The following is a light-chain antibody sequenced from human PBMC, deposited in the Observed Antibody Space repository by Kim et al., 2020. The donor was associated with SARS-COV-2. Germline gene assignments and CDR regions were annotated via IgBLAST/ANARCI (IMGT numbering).Light chain of an antibody. CDR2: SNN. V-gene: IGLV1-44*01. Sequence: GQRITISCTGSSTNIGSNTVVWYQQHPGKAPQILIYSNNQRPSGVPYRFSGGTYGTSAALATSWLQSEDEAADYCAAWDDSLNGVVFGGGTQLTVL. J-gene: IGLJ2*01. CDR1: STNIGSNT. CDR3: AAWDDSLNGVV.